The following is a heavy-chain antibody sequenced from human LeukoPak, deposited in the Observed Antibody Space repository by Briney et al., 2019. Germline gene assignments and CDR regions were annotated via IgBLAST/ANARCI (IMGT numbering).Heavy chain of an antibody. J-gene: IGHJ6*02. V-gene: IGHV3-48*02. Sequence: PGGSLRLSCAASGFTFSSYSMNGVREAPGKGLEWVSYISSRSSTIYYADSVKGRFTISRDNAKNSLYLQMNSLRDEHTAVYYCARTDIVATPYYYYYYGMDVWGQGTTVTVSS. D-gene: IGHD5-12*01. CDR1: GFTFSSYS. CDR2: ISSRSSTI. CDR3: ARTDIVATPYYYYYYGMDV.